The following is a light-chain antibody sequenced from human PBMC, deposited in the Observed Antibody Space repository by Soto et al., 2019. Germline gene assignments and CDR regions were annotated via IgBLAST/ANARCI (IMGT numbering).Light chain of an antibody. V-gene: IGKV3-20*01. CDR3: QQYGSSPPAT. CDR1: QSVSSNY. J-gene: IGKJ2*01. Sequence: EIVLTQSPGTLSLSPGERATLSCRASQSVSSNYLAWYQQKPGQAPRLLIYGASSRATGIPDRFSVSGSGTDFTLTISRLEPEDFAVYYCQQYGSSPPATFGQGTKLEIK. CDR2: GAS.